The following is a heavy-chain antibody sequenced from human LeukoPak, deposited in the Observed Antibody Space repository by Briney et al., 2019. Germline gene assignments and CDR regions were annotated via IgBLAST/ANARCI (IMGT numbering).Heavy chain of an antibody. CDR3: AREESSSSGYYFDY. V-gene: IGHV3-21*01. CDR2: ISSNSNI. CDR1: GFTFSSYS. D-gene: IGHD6-6*01. Sequence: PGGSLRLSCAASGFTFSSYSMNWVRQAPGKGLESVSSISSNSNIYYADSVKGRFTISRDNAKNSLYLQMNSLRAEDTAVYYCAREESSSSGYYFDYWGQGALVTVSS. J-gene: IGHJ4*02.